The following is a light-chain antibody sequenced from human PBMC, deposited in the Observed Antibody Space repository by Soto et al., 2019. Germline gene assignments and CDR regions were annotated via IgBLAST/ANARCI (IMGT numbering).Light chain of an antibody. J-gene: IGKJ5*01. V-gene: IGKV3-20*01. Sequence: EIVLTQSPGTLSLPPGERATLSCRASQSVSSSYLAWYQQKPGQAPRLLIYGASSRATGISDRFSGGGSGTDFTLTISRLEPEDFTVYYCQQYGSSPPTFGQGTRLEIK. CDR2: GAS. CDR3: QQYGSSPPT. CDR1: QSVSSSY.